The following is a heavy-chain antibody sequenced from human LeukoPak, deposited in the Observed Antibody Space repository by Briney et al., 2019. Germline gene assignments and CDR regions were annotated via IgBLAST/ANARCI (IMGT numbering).Heavy chain of an antibody. CDR1: GGTISNYV. CDR3: AGLGDYGDYPFDY. CDR2: IIPIFTTA. D-gene: IGHD4-17*01. V-gene: IGHV1-69*13. J-gene: IGHJ4*02. Sequence: SVKVSCKAAGGTISNYVISWVRQAPGQGLEWMGGIIPIFTTANYAQKFQGRVTITADESTSTAYMELSSLRSEDTAVYYCAGLGDYGDYPFDYWGQGTLVTVSS.